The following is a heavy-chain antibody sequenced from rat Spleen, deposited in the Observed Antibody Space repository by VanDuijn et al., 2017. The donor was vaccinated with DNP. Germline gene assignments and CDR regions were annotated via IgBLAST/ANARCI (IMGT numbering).Heavy chain of an antibody. CDR3: VRWSSGHFDY. V-gene: IGHV5-22*01. D-gene: IGHD4-3*01. CDR2: ISYDGITT. CDR1: GFTFSAYY. Sequence: EVQLVESGGGLVQPGRSLKLSCAASGFTFSAYYMAWVRQAPAKGLEWVAYISYDGITTYYGDSVKDRFTISRDNVEDTLYLQMNSLRSEDMATYYCVRWSSGHFDYWGQGVMVPVSS. J-gene: IGHJ2*01.